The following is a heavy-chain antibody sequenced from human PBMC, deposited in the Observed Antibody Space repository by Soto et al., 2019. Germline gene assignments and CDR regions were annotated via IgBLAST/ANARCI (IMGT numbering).Heavy chain of an antibody. J-gene: IGHJ6*03. V-gene: IGHV3-23*04. CDR3: ARGESDYYYYYMDV. CDR2: IAGTGGST. Sequence: EVQLVESGGGFVQPGRSLRLSCEVSDFLVNNHAMSWVRQAPGKGLQWVSTIAGTGGSTYYADSVRGRFTISTDKTKTTLYLTMNIVTDDDTGTYYCARGESDYYYYYMDVWGTGTPVTVSS. D-gene: IGHD3-16*01. CDR1: DFLVNNHA.